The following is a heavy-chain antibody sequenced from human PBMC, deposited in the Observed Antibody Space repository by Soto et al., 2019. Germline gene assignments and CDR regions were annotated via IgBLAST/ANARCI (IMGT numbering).Heavy chain of an antibody. Sequence: YAQKFQGRVTMTRDTSTSTVYMELSSLRSEDTAVYYCARDPAKVGATYWFDPWGQGTLVTVSS. V-gene: IGHV1-46*03. J-gene: IGHJ5*02. CDR3: ARDPAKVGATYWFDP. D-gene: IGHD1-26*01.